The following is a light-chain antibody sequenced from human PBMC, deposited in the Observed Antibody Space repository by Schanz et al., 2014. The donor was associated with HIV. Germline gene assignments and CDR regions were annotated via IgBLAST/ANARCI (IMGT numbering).Light chain of an antibody. J-gene: IGKJ1*01. CDR1: QSIGNY. V-gene: IGKV3-15*01. CDR3: QQYDNWPTWT. CDR2: DAS. Sequence: EIVLTQSPGTLSLSPGERATLSCRASQSIGNYLAWYQQKPGQAPRLVISDASTRATGIPARFSGRGSGTEFTLTISSLQSEDFAVYYCQQYDNWPTWTFGQGTKVEIK.